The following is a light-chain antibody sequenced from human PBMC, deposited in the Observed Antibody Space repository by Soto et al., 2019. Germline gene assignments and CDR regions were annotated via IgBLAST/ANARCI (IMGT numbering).Light chain of an antibody. CDR1: QDLDNY. CDR2: GAY. Sequence: DIQLSQSPSLLSASVGDRVTITCRASQDLDNYLAWYRQTPGEAPKLLIYGAYTLQSGVPRRFSGAGSGTEISLTIRSLEPEDFANYYCQQTNGSPPITFGQGTRVDIK. J-gene: IGKJ5*01. V-gene: IGKV1-9*01. CDR3: QQTNGSPPIT.